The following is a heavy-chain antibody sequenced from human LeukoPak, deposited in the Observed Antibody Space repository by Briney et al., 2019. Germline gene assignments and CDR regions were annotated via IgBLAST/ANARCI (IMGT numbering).Heavy chain of an antibody. CDR2: IKPSGST. Sequence: SETLSVTCAVYGGSFRGYFWSWIRQPPGKGLEWVGEIKPSGSTNYNPSLMSRLTMSVDTSKNPFSLKLSSVTAADTAVYYCARGPSYYDSSGYYIKYFDYWGQGTLVTVSS. D-gene: IGHD3-22*01. V-gene: IGHV4-34*01. CDR3: ARGPSYYDSSGYYIKYFDY. J-gene: IGHJ4*02. CDR1: GGSFRGYF.